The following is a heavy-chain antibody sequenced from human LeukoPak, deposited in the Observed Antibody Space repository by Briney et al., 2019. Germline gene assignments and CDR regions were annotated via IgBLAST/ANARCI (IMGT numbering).Heavy chain of an antibody. CDR2: IDTISYT. J-gene: IGHJ4*02. V-gene: IGHV3-21*01. CDR3: ATESSGALDY. D-gene: IGHD1-26*01. Sequence: GGSLRLSCAASGFTFSGYGMHWVRQAPGKGIQYVSSIDTISYTYYADSVKGRFTISRDNAKNSLYLQMNSLRAEDTSVYYCATESSGALDYWGQGTLVTVSS. CDR1: GFTFSGYG.